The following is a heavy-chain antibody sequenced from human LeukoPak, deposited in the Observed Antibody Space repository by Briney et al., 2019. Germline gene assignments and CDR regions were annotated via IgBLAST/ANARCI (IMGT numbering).Heavy chain of an antibody. CDR1: GYTFTGYY. Sequence: ASVKVSCKASGYTFTGYYLHWVRQAPGQGLEWMGWINPNSGDTNYAQKFQGRVTMTRDTSISTAYMELSRLRSDDTAVYYCAREGSIFGVVIIDNWFDPWGQGTLATVSS. CDR2: INPNSGDT. CDR3: AREGSIFGVVIIDNWFDP. J-gene: IGHJ5*02. D-gene: IGHD3-3*01. V-gene: IGHV1-2*02.